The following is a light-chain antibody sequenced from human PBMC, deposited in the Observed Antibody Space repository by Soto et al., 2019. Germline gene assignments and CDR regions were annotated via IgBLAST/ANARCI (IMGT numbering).Light chain of an antibody. J-gene: IGKJ5*01. CDR3: QQYNNWPFS. CDR1: QGVTTN. Sequence: EIVMTQSPASLSVSPGEIVTLSCRPGQGVTTNFAWYQQKSGQSPMLLIYDVSTRATGVPARFSGTGSETDFTLTISGLQSEDSAVYFCQQYNNWPFSFGQGTRLEIK. CDR2: DVS. V-gene: IGKV3-15*01.